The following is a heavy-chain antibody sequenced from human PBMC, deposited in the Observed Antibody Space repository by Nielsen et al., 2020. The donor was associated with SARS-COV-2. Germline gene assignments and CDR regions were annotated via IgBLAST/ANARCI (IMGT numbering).Heavy chain of an antibody. CDR2: IYYFGGT. V-gene: IGHV4-31*02. Sequence: SWVRQAPGKGLEWIGYIYYFGGTYYNPTLKSRVNISLDTSKNQFSLQLNSVTAADTAVYFCGRETATGFLGTVDSWGQGVLVTVSS. D-gene: IGHD2-21*02. J-gene: IGHJ4*02. CDR3: GRETATGFLGTVDS.